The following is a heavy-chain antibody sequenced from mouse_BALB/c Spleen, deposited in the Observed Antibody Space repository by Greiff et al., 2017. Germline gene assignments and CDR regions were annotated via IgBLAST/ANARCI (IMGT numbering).Heavy chain of an antibody. Sequence: DVKLVESGGDLVKPGGSLKLSCAASGFTFSSYGMSWVRQTPDKRLEWVATISSGGSYTYYPDSVKGRFTISRDNAKNTLYLQMSSLKSEDTAMYYCARHGYGNLFAYWGQGTLVTVSA. D-gene: IGHD2-10*02. CDR1: GFTFSSYG. CDR3: ARHGYGNLFAY. V-gene: IGHV5-6*02. CDR2: ISSGGSYT. J-gene: IGHJ3*01.